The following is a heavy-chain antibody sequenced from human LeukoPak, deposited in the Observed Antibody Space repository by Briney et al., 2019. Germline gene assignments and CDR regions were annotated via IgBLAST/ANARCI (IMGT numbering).Heavy chain of an antibody. D-gene: IGHD3-10*01. CDR2: ISGDETYT. Sequence: GGSLRLSCVASGFTFSSDFMHWIRQAPGEGLMYVSQISGDETYTNYADSVKGRFTISRDNSKNTLYLQMNSLRAEDTAVFYCAKDRRGGVRGPKHYYYGMDVWGQGTTVTVSS. J-gene: IGHJ6*02. CDR1: GFTFSSDF. V-gene: IGHV3-74*01. CDR3: AKDRRGGVRGPKHYYYGMDV.